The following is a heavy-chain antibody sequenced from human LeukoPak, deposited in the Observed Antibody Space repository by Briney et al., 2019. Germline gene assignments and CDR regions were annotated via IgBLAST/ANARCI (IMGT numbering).Heavy chain of an antibody. D-gene: IGHD5-24*01. Sequence: SETLSPTCAVYGGSCDDYYCSWLRQPPGKGLEWIGEIHPSGIFYYNSSLLSRVTISIDTSKSQFSLRLTSVTAADTAFYYCARGRDRSKAGDHWGQGSLVTVSS. CDR2: IHPSGIF. CDR1: GGSCDDYY. CDR3: ARGRDRSKAGDH. V-gene: IGHV4-34*01. J-gene: IGHJ4*02.